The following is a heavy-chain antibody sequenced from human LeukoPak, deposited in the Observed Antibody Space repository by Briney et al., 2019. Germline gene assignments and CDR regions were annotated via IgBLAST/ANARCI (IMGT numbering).Heavy chain of an antibody. CDR1: GFSFRSYA. Sequence: PGGSLRLSCAASGFSFRSYAMSWVRQAPGKGLEWVSSISDSGGTTYHADSVKGHFTISRDNSKNTVYLQMTRLRAEDTAVYYCVRDDQGIAYAFDIWGQGTMVTVSS. CDR3: VRDDQGIAYAFDI. D-gene: IGHD6-13*01. CDR2: ISDSGGTT. J-gene: IGHJ3*02. V-gene: IGHV3-23*01.